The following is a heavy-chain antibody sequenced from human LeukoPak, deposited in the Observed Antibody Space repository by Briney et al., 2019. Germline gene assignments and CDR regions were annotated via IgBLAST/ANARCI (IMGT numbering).Heavy chain of an antibody. Sequence: GGSLRLSCAASGFTFSIYGMHWVRQAPGKGRGWVGFIRYDGSNKYYADSVKGRFTISRDNSKKPLYLQMNSLRAEDTAVYYCAKDSTASYSYYMDVWGKGTPVTVSS. CDR3: AKDSTASYSYYMDV. V-gene: IGHV3-30*02. CDR2: IRYDGSNK. J-gene: IGHJ6*03. D-gene: IGHD5-18*01. CDR1: GFTFSIYG.